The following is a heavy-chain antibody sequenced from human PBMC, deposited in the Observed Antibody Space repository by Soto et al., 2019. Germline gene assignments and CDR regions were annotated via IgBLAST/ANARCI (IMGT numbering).Heavy chain of an antibody. CDR2: MYYSGNT. J-gene: IGHJ5*02. Sequence: PSETLSLTCTVSGASISRYYWSWIRQSPGKGLEWIGYMYYSGNTNYNPSLKSRVTISVDTSRNQFSLKLSSVTAADTAVYYCARPHGGSSGWDNWFDPWGQGTLVTVSS. CDR3: ARPHGGSSGWDNWFDP. CDR1: GASISRYY. D-gene: IGHD6-25*01. V-gene: IGHV4-59*01.